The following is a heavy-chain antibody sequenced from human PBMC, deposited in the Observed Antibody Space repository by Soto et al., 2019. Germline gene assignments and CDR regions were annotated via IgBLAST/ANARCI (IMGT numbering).Heavy chain of an antibody. V-gene: IGHV4-39*01. CDR1: GGSISSSSYY. Sequence: PSETLSLTCTVSGGSISSSSYYWGWIRQPPGKGLEWIGSIYYSGSTYYNPSLKSRVTISVDTSKNQFSLKLSSVTAADTAVYYCASYTDYYGSGSRDYYYYGMDVWGQGTTVTVSS. CDR3: ASYTDYYGSGSRDYYYYGMDV. CDR2: IYYSGST. D-gene: IGHD3-10*01. J-gene: IGHJ6*02.